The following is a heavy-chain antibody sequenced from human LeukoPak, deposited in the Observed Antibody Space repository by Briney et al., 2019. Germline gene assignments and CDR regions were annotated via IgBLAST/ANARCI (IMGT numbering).Heavy chain of an antibody. D-gene: IGHD4-17*01. Sequence: ASVKVSCKASGYTFKDYYIHWVRQAPGQGFEWVGWINSKSGGTIFAQRFQGRVTMTRDTSITTLYMELSRLTSDDTAVYYCARRSDYGETPDYWGQGTLVTVSS. J-gene: IGHJ4*02. CDR2: INSKSGGT. CDR1: GYTFKDYY. V-gene: IGHV1-2*02. CDR3: ARRSDYGETPDY.